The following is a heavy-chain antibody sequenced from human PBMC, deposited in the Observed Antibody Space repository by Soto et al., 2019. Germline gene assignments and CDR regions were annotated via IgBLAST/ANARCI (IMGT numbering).Heavy chain of an antibody. D-gene: IGHD6-13*01. CDR3: AKDLGSSWYFRVDY. CDR2: ISYDGSNK. CDR1: GFTFSSYG. J-gene: IGHJ4*02. Sequence: QVQLVESGGGVVQPGRSLRLSCAASGFTFSSYGMHWVRQAPGKGLEWVAVISYDGSNKYYADSVKGRFTISRDNSKNTLYLQMNSLRAEDTAVYYCAKDLGSSWYFRVDYWGQGTLVTVSS. V-gene: IGHV3-30*18.